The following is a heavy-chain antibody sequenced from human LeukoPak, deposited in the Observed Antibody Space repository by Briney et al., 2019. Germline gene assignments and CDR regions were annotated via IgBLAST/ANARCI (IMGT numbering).Heavy chain of an antibody. J-gene: IGHJ4*02. V-gene: IGHV1-18*01. Sequence: ASVKVSCKASGDTFTSYAITWVRQAPGQGLEWMGWISAYNGNTNYAQKLQGRVTMTTDTSTSTAYMELRSLRSDDTALYYCARELPYYYGSGSSDGNYWGQGTLVTVSS. CDR3: ARELPYYYGSGSSDGNY. CDR1: GDTFTSYA. CDR2: ISAYNGNT. D-gene: IGHD3-10*01.